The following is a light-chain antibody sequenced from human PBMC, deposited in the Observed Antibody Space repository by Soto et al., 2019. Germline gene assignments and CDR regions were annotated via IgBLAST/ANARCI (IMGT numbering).Light chain of an antibody. Sequence: EIVLTQSPATLSSSPGERATLSCRARQSVSSYLAWYQQKPGQAPRLLIYDASNRATGIPARFSGSGSGTDFTLTISSLEPEDFAVYYCQQYGGAPFTFGPGTRVDVK. CDR3: QQYGGAPFT. J-gene: IGKJ3*01. V-gene: IGKV3-11*01. CDR1: QSVSSY. CDR2: DAS.